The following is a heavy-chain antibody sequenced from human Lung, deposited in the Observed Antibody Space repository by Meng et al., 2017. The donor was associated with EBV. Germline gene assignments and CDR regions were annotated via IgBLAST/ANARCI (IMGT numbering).Heavy chain of an antibody. V-gene: IGHV1-3*01. CDR2: INAGNGNT. CDR3: VRTGCSSSSCYDY. Sequence: QLQRGQVGAEVKKPGASVKVSCKASGYSFTTYAMHWVRQAPGQRLEWMGWINAGNGNTKYSEKFQSRVTITRDTAASTAYMELSSLRSEDTAVYYCVRTGCSSSSCYDYWGQGTLVTVSS. CDR1: GYSFTTYA. D-gene: IGHD2-2*01. J-gene: IGHJ4*02.